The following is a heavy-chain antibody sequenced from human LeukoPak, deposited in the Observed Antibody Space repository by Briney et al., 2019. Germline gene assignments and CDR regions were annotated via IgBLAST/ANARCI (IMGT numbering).Heavy chain of an antibody. J-gene: IGHJ3*02. Sequence: GGSLRLSCAASGFTFSGSAMHWVRQASGKGLEWVGRIRSKANSYATAYAASVKGRFTISRDDSKNTAYLQMNSLKTEDTAVYYCTRLSGSRHDAFDIWGQGTMVTVSS. CDR2: IRSKANSYAT. D-gene: IGHD1-26*01. V-gene: IGHV3-73*01. CDR3: TRLSGSRHDAFDI. CDR1: GFTFSGSA.